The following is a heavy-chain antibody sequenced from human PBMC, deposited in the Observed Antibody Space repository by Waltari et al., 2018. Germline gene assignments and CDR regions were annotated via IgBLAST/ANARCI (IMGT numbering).Heavy chain of an antibody. Sequence: QVQLQQWGAGLLKPSETLSLTCAVYGGSFRGYYWSWIRQPPGKGLEWIGEINHSGSTNYNPSLKSRVTISVDTSKNQFSLKLSSVTAADTAVYYCARHYLCSGGSCYTEPYFDYWGQGTLVTVSS. J-gene: IGHJ4*02. CDR1: GGSFRGYY. V-gene: IGHV4-34*01. CDR2: INHSGST. CDR3: ARHYLCSGGSCYTEPYFDY. D-gene: IGHD2-15*01.